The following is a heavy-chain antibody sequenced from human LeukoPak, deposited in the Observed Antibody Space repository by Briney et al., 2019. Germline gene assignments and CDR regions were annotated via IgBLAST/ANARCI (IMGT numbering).Heavy chain of an antibody. CDR3: ARQGYCSSTSCYRAWVYYYYMDV. CDR1: GGSISSSSYY. D-gene: IGHD2-2*01. CDR2: IYYSGST. Sequence: SETLSLTCTVSGGSISSSSYYWGWIRQPPGKGLEWIGSIYYSGSTYYNPSLKSRVTISVDTSKNQFSLKLSSVTAADTAVYYCARQGYCSSTSCYRAWVYYYYMDVWGKGTTVTISS. V-gene: IGHV4-39*01. J-gene: IGHJ6*03.